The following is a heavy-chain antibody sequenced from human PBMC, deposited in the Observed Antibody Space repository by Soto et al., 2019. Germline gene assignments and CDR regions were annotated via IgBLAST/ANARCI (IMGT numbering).Heavy chain of an antibody. CDR1: GDTFKNSV. D-gene: IGHD3-10*01. J-gene: IGHJ6*02. Sequence: QVQLVQSGVEVKKPGSSVSVSCKASGDTFKNSVISWVRQAPGQGLEWMGGTIPLFGTTDYAQKFKGRLKITTDESTTTAYMEVSRLRSEDTAVYYCVAELDFGKLSVVWGQGTTVIVSS. V-gene: IGHV1-69*01. CDR3: VAELDFGKLSVV. CDR2: TIPLFGTT.